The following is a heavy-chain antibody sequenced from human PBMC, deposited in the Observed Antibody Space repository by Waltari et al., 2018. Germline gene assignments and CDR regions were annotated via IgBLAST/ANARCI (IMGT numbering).Heavy chain of an antibody. D-gene: IGHD7-27*01. CDR1: GFTLSNYW. J-gene: IGHJ4*02. CDR3: ARENWGFVGGAL. Sequence: ELKLVESGGGVVQPGGSLRLSCVGSGFTLSNYWRTWVRQAPGKGVGWVANIKEDGSVRYYADSVKGGFTVSRDNSKDSVHLQMSSLRTDDTAVYFCARENWGFVGGALWGQGTMVTVSP. V-gene: IGHV3-7*03. CDR2: IKEDGSVR.